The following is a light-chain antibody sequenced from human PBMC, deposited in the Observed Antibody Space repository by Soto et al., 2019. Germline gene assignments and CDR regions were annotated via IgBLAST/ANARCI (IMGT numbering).Light chain of an antibody. CDR2: DDS. Sequence: SYELTQPPSVSVAPGQTARITCGGNNIGNKRVHWYQQKPVQAPVLVVYDDSDRPSGIPERFSGSNSGNTATLSISRVEAGDEADYYCQVWDSNSVYVFGTGTKVTVL. CDR1: NIGNKR. CDR3: QVWDSNSVYV. V-gene: IGLV3-21*02. J-gene: IGLJ1*01.